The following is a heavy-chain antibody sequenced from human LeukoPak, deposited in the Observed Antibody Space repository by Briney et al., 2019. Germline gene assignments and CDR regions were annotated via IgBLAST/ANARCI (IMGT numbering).Heavy chain of an antibody. J-gene: IGHJ6*02. CDR1: GGSFSGYY. V-gene: IGHV4-34*01. CDR2: INHSGST. CDR3: ARGEKDYYYGMDV. Sequence: ATLSLTCAVYGGSFSGYYWSWIRPPPGKGLEWIGEINHSGSTNYNPSLKSRVTISVDTSKNQFSLKLSSVTAADTAVYYCARGEKDYYYGMDVWGQGTTVTVSS.